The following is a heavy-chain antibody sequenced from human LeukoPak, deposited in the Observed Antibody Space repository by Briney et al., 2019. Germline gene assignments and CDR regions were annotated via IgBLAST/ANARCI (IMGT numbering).Heavy chain of an antibody. CDR1: GFTFTSYN. D-gene: IGHD3-16*02. CDR2: ITITSDCK. CDR3: ARLRLGELSLLDY. V-gene: IGHV3-21*01. J-gene: IGHJ4*02. Sequence: GGSLRLSCAVSGFTFTSYNMNWVRQAPGKGLEWVSSITITSDCKYYADTVKGRFTISRDNAKNSLYLQMSSLRAEDTAVYYCARLRLGELSLLDYWGQGTLVTVSS.